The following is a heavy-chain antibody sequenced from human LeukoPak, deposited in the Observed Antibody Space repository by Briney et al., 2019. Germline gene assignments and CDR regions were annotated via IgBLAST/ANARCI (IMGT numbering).Heavy chain of an antibody. CDR2: MTGNGGTV. V-gene: IGHV3-23*01. CDR3: TKGPNGNYIGAFDP. Sequence: GGSLRLSCAGSGLSFSDFAMTWVRQAPGKGLEWVSSMTGNGGTVVYTDSVKGRFTMSRDNSKNTVYLQMNSLRAEDTALYYCTKGPNGNYIGAFDPWGLGTLVTVSS. CDR1: GLSFSDFA. J-gene: IGHJ5*02. D-gene: IGHD4-17*01.